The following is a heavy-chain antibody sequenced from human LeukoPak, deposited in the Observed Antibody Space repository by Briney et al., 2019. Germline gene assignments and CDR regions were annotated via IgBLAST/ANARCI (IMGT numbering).Heavy chain of an antibody. CDR2: IYSGGNS. J-gene: IGHJ4*02. CDR1: VFAVSYHD. Sequence: GGSLRLSCAASVFAVSYHDVNWVRQPPGKGLEWVSVIYSGGNSYCADSVKGRFTISRDSSKNTLYLQMNNLRAEDTAVYYCARESVGSDYFDFWGQGTLVTVSS. D-gene: IGHD1-26*01. V-gene: IGHV3-53*01. CDR3: ARESVGSDYFDF.